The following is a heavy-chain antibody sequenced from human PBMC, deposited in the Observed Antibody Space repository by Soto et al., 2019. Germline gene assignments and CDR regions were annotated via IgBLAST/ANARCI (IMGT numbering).Heavy chain of an antibody. D-gene: IGHD1-7*01. CDR2: IKQDGSER. V-gene: IGHV3-7*01. CDR3: ARGEL. Sequence: EAQLVESGGDLVQPGGSLRLSCAASGFSFSTNWMSWVRQAPGKGLEWVATIKQDGSERHYVDSVKGRFTISRDNAKNSLYLQMDSLGAEDTAIYYCARGELWGQGTLVTVSS. CDR1: GFSFSTNW. J-gene: IGHJ1*01.